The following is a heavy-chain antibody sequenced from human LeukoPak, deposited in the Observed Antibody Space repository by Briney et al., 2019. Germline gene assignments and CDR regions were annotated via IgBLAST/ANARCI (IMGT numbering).Heavy chain of an antibody. V-gene: IGHV1-18*01. CDR1: GYSFMHYG. Sequence: ASVKVSCKASGYSFMHYGISWVRQAPGQGLEWMGWISAYNGTTKYAHKVQGRVTMTTDTSTSTAYMELSSLRSEDTAVYYCARGSSRSPRDAFDIWGQGTMVTVSS. CDR3: ARGSSRSPRDAFDI. CDR2: ISAYNGTT. J-gene: IGHJ3*02.